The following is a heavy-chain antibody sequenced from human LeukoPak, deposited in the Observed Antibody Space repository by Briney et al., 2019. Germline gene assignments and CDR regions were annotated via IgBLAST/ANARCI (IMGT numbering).Heavy chain of an antibody. J-gene: IGHJ5*02. D-gene: IGHD3-22*01. CDR2: ISCDGSNK. CDR1: GFTFGSYG. V-gene: IGHV3-30*18. Sequence: PGGSLRLSCAASGFTFGSYGMHWVRQAPGKGLEWVAVISCDGSNKYYADSVKGRFTISRDNSKNTLYLQMNSLRAEDTAVYYCAKPYDSKSIGWFDPWGQGTLVTVSS. CDR3: AKPYDSKSIGWFDP.